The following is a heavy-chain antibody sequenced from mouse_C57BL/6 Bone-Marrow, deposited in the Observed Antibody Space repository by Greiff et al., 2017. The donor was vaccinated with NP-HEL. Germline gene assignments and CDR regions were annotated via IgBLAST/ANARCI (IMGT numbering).Heavy chain of an antibody. CDR1: GFTFSDYY. CDR3: ARHRIYYYGSSYFDWYFDV. V-gene: IGHV5-12*01. J-gene: IGHJ1*03. Sequence: EVQGVESGGGLVQPGGSLKLSCAASGFTFSDYYMYWVRQTPEKRLEWVAYISNGGGSTYYPDTVKGRFTISRDNAKNTLYLHMSRLKSEDTAMYYCARHRIYYYGSSYFDWYFDVWGTGTTVTVSS. CDR2: ISNGGGST. D-gene: IGHD1-1*01.